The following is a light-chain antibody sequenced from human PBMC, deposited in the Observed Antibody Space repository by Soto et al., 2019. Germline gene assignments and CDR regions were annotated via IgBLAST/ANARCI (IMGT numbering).Light chain of an antibody. CDR2: EVN. V-gene: IGLV2-23*02. CDR3: CSSVGGPIWV. J-gene: IGLJ3*02. CDR1: SSDVGSYER. Sequence: QSALTQPASVSGSPGQSITISCTGTSSDVGSYERVSWYQQHPDKAPTLIIYEVNKRPSGVSNRFSGSKSGNTASLTISGLQAEDEADYHCCSSVGGPIWVFGGGTKVTVL.